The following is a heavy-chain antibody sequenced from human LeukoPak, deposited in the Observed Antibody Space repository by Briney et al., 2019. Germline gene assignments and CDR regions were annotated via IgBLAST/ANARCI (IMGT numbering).Heavy chain of an antibody. V-gene: IGHV3-74*01. J-gene: IGHJ4*02. CDR2: INSDGSST. Sequence: GGSLRLSCAASGFTFSSYWMHWVRQAPGKGLVWVSRINSDGSSTSYADSVRGQFSISRDNAKNTLYLQMNSLRAEDTAVYYCASGLSGYASSLGYWGQGTLVTVSA. D-gene: IGHD6-6*01. CDR3: ASGLSGYASSLGY. CDR1: GFTFSSYW.